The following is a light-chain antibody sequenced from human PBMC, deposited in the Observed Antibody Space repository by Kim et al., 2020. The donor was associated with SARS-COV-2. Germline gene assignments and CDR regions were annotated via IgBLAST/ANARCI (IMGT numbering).Light chain of an antibody. V-gene: IGKV1-33*01. Sequence: SVSIGDRVTITCQASQDINRYLNWYQQKPGRVPKLLIYDASNLKTGVPSRFSGTGSGTHFSLTISSLRPEDIATYYCLQYHDLITFGQGTRLEIK. CDR2: DAS. CDR1: QDINRY. CDR3: LQYHDLIT. J-gene: IGKJ5*01.